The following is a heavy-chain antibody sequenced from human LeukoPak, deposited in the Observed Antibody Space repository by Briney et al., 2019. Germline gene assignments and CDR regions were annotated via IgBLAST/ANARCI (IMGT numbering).Heavy chain of an antibody. CDR2: IWYDGSNK. Sequence: GGSLRLSCAASGFTFSSYGMHWVRQAPGKGLEWVAVIWYDGSNKYYADSVKGRFTISRDNSKNTLYLQMNSLRAEDTAVYYCAKTGIAAPPRYFDYWGQGTQVTVSS. CDR3: AKTGIAAPPRYFDY. CDR1: GFTFSSYG. V-gene: IGHV3-33*06. D-gene: IGHD6-6*01. J-gene: IGHJ4*02.